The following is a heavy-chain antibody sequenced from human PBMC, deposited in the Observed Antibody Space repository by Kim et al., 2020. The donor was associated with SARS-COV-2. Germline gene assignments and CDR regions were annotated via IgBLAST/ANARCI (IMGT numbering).Heavy chain of an antibody. V-gene: IGHV3-49*04. CDR2: IRSKAYGGTT. CDR1: GFTFGDYA. Sequence: GGSLRLSCTASGFTFGDYAMSWVRQAPGKGLEWVGFIRSKAYGGTTEYAASVKGRFTISRDDSKSIAYLQMNSLKTEDTAVYYCTREGGCSSTSCYDYYYGMDVWGQGTTVTVSS. D-gene: IGHD2-2*01. CDR3: TREGGCSSTSCYDYYYGMDV. J-gene: IGHJ6*02.